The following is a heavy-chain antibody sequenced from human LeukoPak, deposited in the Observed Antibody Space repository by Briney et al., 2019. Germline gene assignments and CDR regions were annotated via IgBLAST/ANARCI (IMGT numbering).Heavy chain of an antibody. CDR1: GFTFSSYW. Sequence: GGSLRLSCAASGFTFSSYWMSWVRQAPGKGLEWVANIKQDGSEKYYVDSVKGRFTISRDNAKNSLYLQMNSLRAEDTAVYYCARDLGEYCSGGSCYHYYYYYYMDVWGKGTTVTVSS. CDR3: ARDLGEYCSGGSCYHYYYYYYMDV. D-gene: IGHD2-15*01. V-gene: IGHV3-7*01. J-gene: IGHJ6*03. CDR2: IKQDGSEK.